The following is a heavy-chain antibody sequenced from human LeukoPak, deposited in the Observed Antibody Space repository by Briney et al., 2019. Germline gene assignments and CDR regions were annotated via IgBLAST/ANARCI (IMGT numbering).Heavy chain of an antibody. D-gene: IGHD2-21*01. V-gene: IGHV3-7*01. J-gene: IGHJ4*02. Sequence: GGSLRLSCAASGYTFSSYGMHWVRQAPGKGLEWVANIKQDGSEKYYVDSVKGRFTISRDNAKNSLYLQMNSLRAEDTAVYYCATFARGGFDYWGQGTLVTVSS. CDR3: ATFARGGFDY. CDR1: GYTFSSYG. CDR2: IKQDGSEK.